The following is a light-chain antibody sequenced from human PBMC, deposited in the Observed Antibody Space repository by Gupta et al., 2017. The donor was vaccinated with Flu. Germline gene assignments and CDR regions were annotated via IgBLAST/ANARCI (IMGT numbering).Light chain of an antibody. CDR1: SSDAGCYNY. V-gene: IGLV2-14*01. J-gene: IGLJ2*01. CDR2: EVS. CDR3: SSFTGSSTVV. Sequence: QSALTQPASVSGSPGQSHTIACTGTSSDAGCYNYVAWYQQHPGKAPKLMLYEVSNRPSGVSNLFSGSKSGSTASLTISGLQAEDEADYYCSSFTGSSTVVFGGGTKLTVL.